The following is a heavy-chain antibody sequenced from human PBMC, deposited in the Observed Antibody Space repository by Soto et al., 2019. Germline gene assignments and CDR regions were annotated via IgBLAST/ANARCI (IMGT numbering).Heavy chain of an antibody. CDR1: AIPFNTYG. Sequence: EVEMLESGGGLVQPGGSLRLSCAASAIPFNTYGVTWVRQAPGKGLEWVSTVTVTGGSTYYADSVKGRFTISRDRSNYTVSLLLNSLRVEDTAIYYCARQKSPEGWFDPWGQGTLVTVSS. CDR2: VTVTGGST. CDR3: ARQKSPEGWFDP. V-gene: IGHV3-23*01. J-gene: IGHJ5*02.